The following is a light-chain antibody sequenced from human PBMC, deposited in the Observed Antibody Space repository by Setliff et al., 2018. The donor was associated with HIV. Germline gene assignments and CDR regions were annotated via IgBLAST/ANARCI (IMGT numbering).Light chain of an antibody. CDR3: TSYTINTLYV. J-gene: IGLJ1*01. Sequence: QSVLTQPASVSGSPGQAITISCTGTSDDIGRYYYVSWYQQLPGKAPKLNMYDVSHRPSGVSTRFSGSKSGDTASLTISGLQAEDEAHYYCTSYTINTLYVFGSGTKVTVL. V-gene: IGLV2-14*03. CDR2: DVS. CDR1: SDDIGRYYY.